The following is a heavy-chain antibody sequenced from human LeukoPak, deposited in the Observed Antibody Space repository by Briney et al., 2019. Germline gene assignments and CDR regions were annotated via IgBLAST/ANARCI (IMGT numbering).Heavy chain of an antibody. D-gene: IGHD2-15*01. J-gene: IGHJ4*02. CDR2: ISTDGYTT. Sequence: GGSLRLSSAASGLTFSAYKMHWVRQAPRKGLVWVSRISTDGYTTDYADFVQGRFTASRDNTKNTWSLEMNSLRAEDTAVYYCVVGGSPGYWGQGTLVTVSS. CDR1: GLTFSAYK. V-gene: IGHV3-74*01. CDR3: VVGGSPGY.